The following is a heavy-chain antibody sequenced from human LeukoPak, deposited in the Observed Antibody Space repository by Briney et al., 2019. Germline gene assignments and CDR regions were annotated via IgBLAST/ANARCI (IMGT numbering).Heavy chain of an antibody. CDR2: IYYSGAT. D-gene: IGHD1-26*01. J-gene: IGHJ3*02. CDR1: GGSISSSIYY. Sequence: PSETLSLTCTVSGGSISSSIYYWAWIRQPPGKGLEWIGSIYYSGATYYNPSLKSRVTISIYTSKNQFSLKLSSVTAGDTAVYYCATPYSGGYHGLDIWGQGTMVSVSS. CDR3: ATPYSGGYHGLDI. V-gene: IGHV4-39*01.